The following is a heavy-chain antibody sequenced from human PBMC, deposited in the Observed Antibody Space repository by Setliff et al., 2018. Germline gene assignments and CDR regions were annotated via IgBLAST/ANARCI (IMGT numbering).Heavy chain of an antibody. V-gene: IGHV3-7*03. J-gene: IGHJ4*02. CDR2: IKPDGSET. Sequence: GGSLRLSCVVSGFTFDNYWMGWVRQPPGKGLEWVASIKPDGSETYYVDSVKGRFTVSRDNPKNSLYLQMSNLRAEDTATYYCAKDRVNDGFWDFDSWGQGIVVTVSS. D-gene: IGHD2-15*01. CDR3: AKDRVNDGFWDFDS. CDR1: GFTFDNYW.